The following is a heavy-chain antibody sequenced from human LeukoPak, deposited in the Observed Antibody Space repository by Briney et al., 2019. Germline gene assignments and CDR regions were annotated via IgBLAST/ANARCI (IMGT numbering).Heavy chain of an antibody. D-gene: IGHD6-13*01. Sequence: PGGSLRLSCAASGFTFSSYAMSWVRQAPGKGLEWVSVITGSGSSRTNYADSVKGRFTVSRDNSKNTLYLQMNSLRAEDTAVYYCAKGRGIFDYWGQGTLVTVSS. CDR1: GFTFSSYA. CDR3: AKGRGIFDY. V-gene: IGHV3-23*01. CDR2: ITGSGSSRT. J-gene: IGHJ4*02.